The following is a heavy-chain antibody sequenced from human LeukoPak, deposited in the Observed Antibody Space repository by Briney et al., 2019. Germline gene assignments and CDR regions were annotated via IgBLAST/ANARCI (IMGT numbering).Heavy chain of an antibody. CDR1: GFTFDDYA. CDR2: ISWNSGSI. J-gene: IGHJ3*02. D-gene: IGHD6-6*01. Sequence: GGSLRLSCAASGFTFDDYAMHWVRQAPGKGLEWVSGISWNSGSIGYADSVKGRFTISRDNAKNSLYLQMSSLRAEDTALYYCAKDRGSSSSRSSAFDIWGQGTMVTVSS. CDR3: AKDRGSSSSRSSAFDI. V-gene: IGHV3-9*01.